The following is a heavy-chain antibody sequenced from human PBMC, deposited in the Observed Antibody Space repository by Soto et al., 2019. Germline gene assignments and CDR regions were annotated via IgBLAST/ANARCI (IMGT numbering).Heavy chain of an antibody. CDR3: ARLGDSSDY. J-gene: IGHJ4*02. Sequence: QVQLQESGPGLVKPSETLSLTCTVSGGSISSYYWSWIRQPPGKGLEWIGYIYYSGSTNYNPALKSRVTISVDTSKNQFSLKLSSVTAADTAVYYCARLGDSSDYWGQGTLVTVSS. D-gene: IGHD3-16*01. V-gene: IGHV4-59*08. CDR2: IYYSGST. CDR1: GGSISSYY.